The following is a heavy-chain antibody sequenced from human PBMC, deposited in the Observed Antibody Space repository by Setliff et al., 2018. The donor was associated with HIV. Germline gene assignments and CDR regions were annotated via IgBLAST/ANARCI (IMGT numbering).Heavy chain of an antibody. CDR2: ISAHNGRI. V-gene: IGHV1-18*01. J-gene: IGHJ4*02. CDR1: GYTFSDYG. Sequence: ASVKVSCKASGYTFSDYGISWVRQAPGQGLEWMGWISAHNGRINYAQKFQGRVTMTTDTSTSTAYMELRSLRSDDTAVYYCAAWDPSRGYSYGYFDYWGQGTLVTVSS. D-gene: IGHD5-18*01. CDR3: AAWDPSRGYSYGYFDY.